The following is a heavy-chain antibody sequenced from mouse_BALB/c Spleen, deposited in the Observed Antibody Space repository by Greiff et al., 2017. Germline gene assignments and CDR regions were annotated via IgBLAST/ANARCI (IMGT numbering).Heavy chain of an antibody. V-gene: IGHV14-1*02. D-gene: IGHD2-1*01. CDR1: GFNIKDYY. J-gene: IGHJ3*01. CDR3: ARDGNLVFAY. Sequence: EVKLVESGAELVRPGALVKLSCKASGFNIKDYYMHWVKQRPEQGLEWIGWIDPENGNTIYDPKFQGKASITADTSSNTAYLQLSSLTSEDTAVYYCARDGNLVFAYWGQGTLVTVSA. CDR2: IDPENGNT.